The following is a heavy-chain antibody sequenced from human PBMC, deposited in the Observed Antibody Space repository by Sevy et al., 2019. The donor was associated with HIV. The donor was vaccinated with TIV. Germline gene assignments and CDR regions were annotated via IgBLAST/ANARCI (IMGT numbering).Heavy chain of an antibody. Sequence: GGSLRLSCVASGFTFSNSAMSWVRQAPGKGLEWVSTISAIDDGTYYADSVKGRFTISRDNSKNTLYLQMNSLRAEDTAVYYCAKNDYYYNSGGTGTFDFWGQGTLVTVSS. CDR1: GFTFSNSA. J-gene: IGHJ4*02. D-gene: IGHD3-22*01. CDR3: AKNDYYYNSGGTGTFDF. CDR2: ISAIDDGT. V-gene: IGHV3-23*01.